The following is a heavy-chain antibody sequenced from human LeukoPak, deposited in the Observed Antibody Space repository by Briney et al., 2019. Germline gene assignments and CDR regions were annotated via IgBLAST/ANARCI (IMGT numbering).Heavy chain of an antibody. D-gene: IGHD5-18*01. CDR1: GFTFSDYY. Sequence: PGGSLRLSCAASGFTFSDYYMSWIRQAPGKGLEWVSYISSSGSTIYYADSVKGRFTISRDNSKNTLYLQMDSLRAGDTAVYYCAEGYSYADYWGQGTLVTVSS. J-gene: IGHJ4*02. V-gene: IGHV3-11*01. CDR2: ISSSGSTI. CDR3: AEGYSYADY.